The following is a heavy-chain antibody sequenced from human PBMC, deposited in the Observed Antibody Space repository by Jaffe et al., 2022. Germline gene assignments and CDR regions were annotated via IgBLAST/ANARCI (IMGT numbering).Heavy chain of an antibody. D-gene: IGHD2-2*01. V-gene: IGHV1-46*01. Sequence: QVQLVQSGAEVKKPGASVKVSCKASGYTFTSYYMHWVRQAPGQGLEWMGIINPSGGSTSYAQKFQGRVTMTRDTSTSTVYMELSSLRSEDTAVYYCARDRGIVVVPAIGYFDYWGQGTLVTVSS. CDR3: ARDRGIVVVPAIGYFDY. CDR1: GYTFTSYY. J-gene: IGHJ4*02. CDR2: INPSGGST.